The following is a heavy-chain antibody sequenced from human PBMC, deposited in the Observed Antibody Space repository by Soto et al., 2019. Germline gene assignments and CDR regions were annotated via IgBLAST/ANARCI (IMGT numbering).Heavy chain of an antibody. J-gene: IGHJ4*02. CDR3: ARDDYDSSVLIDY. Sequence: GASVKVSCKASGYTFTSYGISWVRQAPGQGLEXMGXXSXXNXXXXXAXXLQGRVTMTTDTSTSTAYMELRSLRSDETAVYYCARDDYDSSVLIDYWGQGTLVTVSS. V-gene: IGHV1-18*01. CDR2: XSXXNXXX. CDR1: GYTFTSYG. D-gene: IGHD3-22*01.